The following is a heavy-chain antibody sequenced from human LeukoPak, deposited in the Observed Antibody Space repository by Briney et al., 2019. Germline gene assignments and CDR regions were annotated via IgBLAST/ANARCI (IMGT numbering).Heavy chain of an antibody. CDR1: GFTFSSYG. Sequence: GGSLRLSCAGSGFTFSSYGMSCVRQAPGKGLEWVSGISGSGGSTYYADSVKGRFTISRDNSKNTLYLQMNSLRAEDTAVYYCARGTSNPDYWGQGTLVTVSS. V-gene: IGHV3-23*01. CDR3: ARGTSNPDY. J-gene: IGHJ4*02. CDR2: ISGSGGST.